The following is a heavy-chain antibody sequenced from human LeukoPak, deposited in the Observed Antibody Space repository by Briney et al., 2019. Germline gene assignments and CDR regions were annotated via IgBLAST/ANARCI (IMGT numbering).Heavy chain of an antibody. Sequence: GGSLRLSCAASGFIVSSNYMSWVRQAPGKGLEWVSVISGGGITYYTDSVKGRFTISRDNSKNTLYLQMNSLRAEDTAVYYCAGRFRYYDILVWGQGTLVTVSS. J-gene: IGHJ4*02. CDR2: ISGGGIT. CDR3: AGRFRYYDILV. V-gene: IGHV3-53*01. D-gene: IGHD3-9*01. CDR1: GFIVSSNY.